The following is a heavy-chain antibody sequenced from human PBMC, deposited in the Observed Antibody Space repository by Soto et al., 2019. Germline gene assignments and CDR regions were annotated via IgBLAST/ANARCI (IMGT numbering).Heavy chain of an antibody. D-gene: IGHD1-26*01. CDR2: IYYSGST. CDR1: GGSISSGGYY. Sequence: PSETLSLTCTVSGGSISSGGYYWSWIRQHPGKGLEWIGYIYYSGSTYYNPSLKSRVTISVDTSKNHFSLKLSSVTAADTAVYYCATSTFFGRPGSDNNWFDPWGQGTLVTVSS. V-gene: IGHV4-31*03. J-gene: IGHJ5*02. CDR3: ATSTFFGRPGSDNNWFDP.